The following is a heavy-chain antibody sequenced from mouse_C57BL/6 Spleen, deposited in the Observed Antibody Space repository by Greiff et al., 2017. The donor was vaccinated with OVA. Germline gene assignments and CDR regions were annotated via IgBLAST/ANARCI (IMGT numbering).Heavy chain of an antibody. D-gene: IGHD2-13*01. CDR1: GYTFTSYW. V-gene: IGHV1-55*01. CDR2: IYPGSGST. J-gene: IGHJ3*01. Sequence: VKLQQPGAELVKPGASVKMSCKASGYTFTSYWITWVKQRPGQGLEWIGDIYPGSGSTTYNEKFKSKATLTVDTSSSTAYMQLSSLTSEDSAVYYCARRVDYSPWFAYWGQGTLVTVSA. CDR3: ARRVDYSPWFAY.